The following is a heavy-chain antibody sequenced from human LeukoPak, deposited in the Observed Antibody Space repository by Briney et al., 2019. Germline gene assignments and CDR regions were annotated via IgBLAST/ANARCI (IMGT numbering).Heavy chain of an antibody. V-gene: IGHV4-59*02. CDR3: ASRKLGNDY. Sequence: SETLCLTCTISGGSVSDYYWSWIRQSPGKGLEWIGYIYHTGSTSYSPSLKSRVTISADTSQNQFSLKLSSVTAADTAVYYCASRKLGNDYWGQGTLVTVSS. J-gene: IGHJ4*02. CDR2: IYHTGST. CDR1: GGSVSDYY. D-gene: IGHD7-27*01.